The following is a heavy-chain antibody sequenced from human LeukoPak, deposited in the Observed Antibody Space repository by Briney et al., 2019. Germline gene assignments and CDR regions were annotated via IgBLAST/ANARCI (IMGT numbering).Heavy chain of an antibody. D-gene: IGHD4-17*01. CDR1: GFTFSSYG. Sequence: GGSLRLSCAASGFTFSSYGMHWVRQAPGKGLEWVAVISYDGSNKYYADSVKGRFTISRDNSKNTLYLQMNSLRAEDTAVYYCAKAAHRSAMTTVTTDPGWGQGTLVTVSS. V-gene: IGHV3-30*18. CDR3: AKAAHRSAMTTVTTDPG. CDR2: ISYDGSNK. J-gene: IGHJ4*02.